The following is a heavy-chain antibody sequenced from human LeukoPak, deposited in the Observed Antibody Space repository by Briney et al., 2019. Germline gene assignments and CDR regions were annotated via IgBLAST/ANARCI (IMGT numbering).Heavy chain of an antibody. Sequence: SETLSLTCAVYGGSFSGYYWSWIRQPPGKGLEWIGEINRSGSTNYNPSLKSRVTISVDTSKNQFSLKLSSVTAADTAVYYCARAGTNLGDYDYWGQGTLVTVSS. V-gene: IGHV4-34*01. CDR2: INRSGST. J-gene: IGHJ4*02. D-gene: IGHD4-17*01. CDR3: ARAGTNLGDYDY. CDR1: GGSFSGYY.